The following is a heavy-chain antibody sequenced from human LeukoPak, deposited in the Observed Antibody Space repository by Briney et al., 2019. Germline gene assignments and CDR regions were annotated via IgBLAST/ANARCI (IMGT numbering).Heavy chain of an antibody. Sequence: PGGSLRLSCAASGFTLSRYSMNWVRQASGKGLEWVSYIRPSGDVIYYADSVKGRFTISRDIAKNSLFLQMNSLRDEDTAVYYCTRDPEALDYWGRGTLVTVSS. V-gene: IGHV3-48*02. J-gene: IGHJ4*02. CDR2: IRPSGDVI. CDR1: GFTLSRYS. CDR3: TRDPEALDY.